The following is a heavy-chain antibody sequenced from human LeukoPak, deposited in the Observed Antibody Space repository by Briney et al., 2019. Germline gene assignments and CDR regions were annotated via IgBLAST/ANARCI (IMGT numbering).Heavy chain of an antibody. D-gene: IGHD3-10*01. CDR3: AKGGLWFGELFDY. J-gene: IGHJ4*02. CDR1: GFTFNTYN. Sequence: PGGSLRLSCAASGFTFNTYNLNWVRQAPGKGLEWVSSISGSGTSIYYADSVKGRFTISRDNSKNTLYLQMNSLRAEDTAVYYCAKGGLWFGELFDYWGQGTLVTVSS. V-gene: IGHV3-21*01. CDR2: ISGSGTSI.